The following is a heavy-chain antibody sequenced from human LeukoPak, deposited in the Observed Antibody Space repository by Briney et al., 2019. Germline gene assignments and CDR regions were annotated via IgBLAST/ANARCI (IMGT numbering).Heavy chain of an antibody. Sequence: GGSLRLSCAASGFTFDDYGLSWVRQAPGKGLEWVSGINWNGGSTGYADSAKGRFTISRDNAKDSLYLQMNSLRAEDTAVYYCARGLLTQSTVTLGYWGQGTLVTVSS. CDR1: GFTFDDYG. D-gene: IGHD4-17*01. J-gene: IGHJ4*02. CDR2: INWNGGST. V-gene: IGHV3-20*04. CDR3: ARGLLTQSTVTLGY.